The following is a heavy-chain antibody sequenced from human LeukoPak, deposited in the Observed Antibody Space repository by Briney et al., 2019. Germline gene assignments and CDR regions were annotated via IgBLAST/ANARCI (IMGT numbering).Heavy chain of an antibody. CDR1: GFTFSSYA. Sequence: PGGSLRLSCSASGFTFSSYAMHWVSQAPGKGLEYVSAISSNGGSTYYADSVKGRFTISRDNSKNTLYLQMSSLRAEDTAVYYCVKRGYCSSTSCYVYFDYWGQGTLVTVSS. V-gene: IGHV3-64D*06. CDR3: VKRGYCSSTSCYVYFDY. D-gene: IGHD2-2*01. J-gene: IGHJ4*02. CDR2: ISSNGGST.